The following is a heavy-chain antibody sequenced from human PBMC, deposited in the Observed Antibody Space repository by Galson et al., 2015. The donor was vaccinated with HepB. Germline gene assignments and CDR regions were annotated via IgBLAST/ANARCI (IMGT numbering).Heavy chain of an antibody. V-gene: IGHV1-18*04. J-gene: IGHJ4*02. D-gene: IGHD3-3*01. CDR1: GYTLTSYG. CDR2: ISAYNGNT. CDR3: AREGNYDFWSGYFDY. Sequence: SVKVSCKASGYTLTSYGISWVRQAPGQGLEWMGWISAYNGNTNYAQKLQGRVTMTTDTSTSTAYMELRSLRSDDTAVYYCAREGNYDFWSGYFDYWGQGTLVTVSS.